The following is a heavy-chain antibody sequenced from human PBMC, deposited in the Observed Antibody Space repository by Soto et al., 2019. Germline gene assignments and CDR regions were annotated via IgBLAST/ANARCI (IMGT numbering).Heavy chain of an antibody. J-gene: IGHJ4*02. D-gene: IGHD5-18*01. V-gene: IGHV3-30*18. CDR2: ISYDGSNK. CDR3: AKDRRGYSYGTFDY. CDR1: GFTFSSYG. Sequence: LRLSCAASGFTFSSYGMHWVRQAPGKGLEWVAVISYDGSNKYYADSVKGRFTISRDNSKNTLYLQMNSLRAEDTAVYYCAKDRRGYSYGTFDYWGQGTLVTVSS.